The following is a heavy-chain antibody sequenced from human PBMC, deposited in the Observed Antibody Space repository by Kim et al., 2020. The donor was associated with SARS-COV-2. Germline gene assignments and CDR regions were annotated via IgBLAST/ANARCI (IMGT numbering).Heavy chain of an antibody. V-gene: IGHV1-3*01. CDR3: ARDGGLWFGGFNWFDP. J-gene: IGHJ5*02. D-gene: IGHD3-10*01. Sequence: KFQGRDTITRDTSAGTAYMELSSLRSEDTAVYYCARDGGLWFGGFNWFDPWGQGTLVTVSS.